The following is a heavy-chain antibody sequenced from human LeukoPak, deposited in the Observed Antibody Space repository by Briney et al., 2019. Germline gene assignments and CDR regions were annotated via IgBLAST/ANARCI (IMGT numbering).Heavy chain of an antibody. V-gene: IGHV5-10-1*01. D-gene: IGHD2-15*01. CDR2: IDPSDSYT. J-gene: IGHJ4*02. CDR3: ARPDCSGDNCYLLTY. Sequence: GESLRISCKGSGYSFANYWISWVRQMPGKGLEWMGRIDPSDSYTDYSPSFQGHVTISADKSISTAYLQWNSLKASDTAVYYCARPDCSGDNCYLLTYWGQGSLVTVSS. CDR1: GYSFANYW.